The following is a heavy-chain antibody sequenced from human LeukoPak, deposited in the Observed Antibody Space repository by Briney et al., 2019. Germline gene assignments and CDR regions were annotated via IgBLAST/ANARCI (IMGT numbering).Heavy chain of an antibody. J-gene: IGHJ4*02. D-gene: IGHD5-18*01. Sequence: GGSLRLSCAASGFSFGSYGMHWVRQAPGKGVEWVAVISFDGNYEYYADSVKGRFTISRDNSKNTLSLQMNSLRAEDTAVYYCARDSDGYSYAYPDYWGQGTLVTVSS. V-gene: IGHV3-30-3*01. CDR2: ISFDGNYE. CDR1: GFSFGSYG. CDR3: ARDSDGYSYAYPDY.